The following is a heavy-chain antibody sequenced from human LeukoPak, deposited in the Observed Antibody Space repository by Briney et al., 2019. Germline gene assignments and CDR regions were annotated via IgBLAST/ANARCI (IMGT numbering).Heavy chain of an antibody. V-gene: IGHV4-38-2*02. D-gene: IGHD3-16*02. CDR2: IYHSGST. CDR3: ASSFGGVIRDFDY. Sequence: SETLSLTCTVSGYSISSGYYWGWIRQPPGKGLEWIGSIYHSGSTYYNPSLKSRVTISVDTSKNQFSLKLSSVTAADTAVYYCASSFGGVIRDFDYWGQGTLVTVSS. CDR1: GYSISSGYY. J-gene: IGHJ4*02.